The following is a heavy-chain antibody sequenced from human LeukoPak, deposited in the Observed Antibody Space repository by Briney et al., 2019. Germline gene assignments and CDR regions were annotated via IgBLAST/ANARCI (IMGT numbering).Heavy chain of an antibody. CDR3: AKLYYDFWSGFWEGAFDY. CDR2: INPNSSGT. CDR1: GYTFTGYY. J-gene: IGHJ4*02. V-gene: IGHV1-2*02. D-gene: IGHD3-3*01. Sequence: ASVKVSCKASGYTFTGYYMHWVRQAPGQGLEWMGWINPNSSGTNYAQKFQGRVTMTRDTSISTAYMELSRLRSDDTAVYYCAKLYYDFWSGFWEGAFDYWGQGTLVTVSS.